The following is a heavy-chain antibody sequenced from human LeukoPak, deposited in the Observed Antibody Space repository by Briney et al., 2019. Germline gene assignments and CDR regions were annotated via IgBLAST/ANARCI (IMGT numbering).Heavy chain of an antibody. CDR3: ARDPAGYDSWGFGGDY. V-gene: IGHV1-2*02. D-gene: IGHD3-22*01. CDR2: INPNSGGT. J-gene: IGHJ4*02. Sequence: ASVKVSCKASGYTFTGYYMHWVRQAPGQGLEWMGWINPNSGGTNYAQKFQGRVTMTRDTSISTAYMELSRLRSDDKAVYYRARDPAGYDSWGFGGDYWGQGTLVTVSS. CDR1: GYTFTGYY.